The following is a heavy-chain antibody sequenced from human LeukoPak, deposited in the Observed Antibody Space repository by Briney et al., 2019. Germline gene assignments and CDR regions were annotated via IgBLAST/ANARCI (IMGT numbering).Heavy chain of an antibody. D-gene: IGHD1-14*01. CDR3: AREKNLGT. V-gene: IGHV3-7*05. J-gene: IGHJ4*02. Sequence: GGSLRLSCAASGFTFGSYWMSWVRQAPGKRLEWVATIKEDGSDKYYVDSVKGRFTISRDNVKNSVYLQMNSLRAEDTAVYYCAREKNLGTWGQGTLVTVSS. CDR2: IKEDGSDK. CDR1: GFTFGSYW.